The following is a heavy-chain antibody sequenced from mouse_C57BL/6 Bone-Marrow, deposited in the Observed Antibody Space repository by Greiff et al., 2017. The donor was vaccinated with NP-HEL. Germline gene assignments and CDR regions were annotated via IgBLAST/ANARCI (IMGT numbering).Heavy chain of an antibody. V-gene: IGHV3-6*01. CDR1: GYSITSGYY. CDR2: ISYDGSN. J-gene: IGHJ1*03. D-gene: IGHD1-1*01. CDR3: ARAPNYYGSSESDV. Sequence: EVQLQESGPGLVKPSQSLSLTCSVTGYSITSGYYWNWIRQFPGNKLEWMGYISYDGSNNYNPSLKNRISITRDTSKNQFFLKLNSVTTEDTATYYCARAPNYYGSSESDVWGTGTTVTVSS.